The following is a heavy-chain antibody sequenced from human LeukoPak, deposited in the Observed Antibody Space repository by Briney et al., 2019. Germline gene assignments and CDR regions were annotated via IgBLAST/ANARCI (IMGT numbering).Heavy chain of an antibody. CDR2: IYTSGST. CDR3: ARGRRYCSSTSCYVEDV. V-gene: IGHV4-4*07. Sequence: SETLSLTCTVSGGSISSYYWSWIRQPAGKGLEWIGRIYTSGSTNYNPSLKSRVTMSVDTSKNQFSLKLSSVTAADTAVYYCARGRRYCSSTSCYVEDVWGKGTTVTISS. J-gene: IGHJ6*04. D-gene: IGHD2-2*01. CDR1: GGSISSYY.